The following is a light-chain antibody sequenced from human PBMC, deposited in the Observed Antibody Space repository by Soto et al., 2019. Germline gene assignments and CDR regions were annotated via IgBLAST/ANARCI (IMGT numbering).Light chain of an antibody. CDR1: QSLLYSSNNKTY. CDR3: QQYYSDFFT. CDR2: WAS. Sequence: DIVMTQSPDSLTVSLGERATINCKSSQSLLYSSNNKTYLAWSQHRPGQSPKMLIFWASARASGVPDRFAGSGSETDFTLTISSLQAEDAAVYYCQQYYSDFFTFGQGTRLEIK. V-gene: IGKV4-1*01. J-gene: IGKJ2*01.